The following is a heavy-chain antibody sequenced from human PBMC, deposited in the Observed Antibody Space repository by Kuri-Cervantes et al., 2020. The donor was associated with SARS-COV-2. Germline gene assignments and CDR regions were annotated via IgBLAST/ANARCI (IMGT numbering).Heavy chain of an antibody. CDR3: ARVPLGLYDYIWGSYRQNREFDY. CDR2: FDPEDGET. D-gene: IGHD3-16*02. CDR1: GYTLTELS. V-gene: IGHV1-24*01. Sequence: ASVKVSCKVSGYTLTELSMHWVRQAPGKGLEWMGGFDPEDGETIYAQKFQGRVTMTRNTSISTAYMELSSLRSEDTAVYYCARVPLGLYDYIWGSYRQNREFDYWGQGTLVTVSS. J-gene: IGHJ4*02.